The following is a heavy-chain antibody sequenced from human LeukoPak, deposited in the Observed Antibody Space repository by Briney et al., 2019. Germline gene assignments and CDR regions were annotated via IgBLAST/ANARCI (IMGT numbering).Heavy chain of an antibody. V-gene: IGHV3-30*03. J-gene: IGHJ6*02. CDR2: ISYDAYNK. CDR3: GRDFRYGMDV. Sequence: GGSLRLSCGASGFTFSTYGMHWVRQAPGKGLGWVAGISYDAYNKYYADSVKGRFTISRDNAKNTLYLQMNSLRAEDTAVYYCGRDFRYGMDVWGQGTTVTVSS. CDR1: GFTFSTYG.